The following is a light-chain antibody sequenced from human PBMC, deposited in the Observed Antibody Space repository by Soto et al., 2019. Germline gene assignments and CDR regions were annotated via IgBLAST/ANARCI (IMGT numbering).Light chain of an antibody. Sequence: DIQMTQSPSTLSASVGDRVAITCRASDNIAPWVAWYQQKPGKAPKLLIYKAANLADEVPSRFAGSGSGTDFTLTITRLQPDDFATYYCQHYNSFSRTFCQGTKVEV. CDR3: QHYNSFSRT. CDR1: DNIAPW. V-gene: IGKV1-5*03. J-gene: IGKJ1*01. CDR2: KAA.